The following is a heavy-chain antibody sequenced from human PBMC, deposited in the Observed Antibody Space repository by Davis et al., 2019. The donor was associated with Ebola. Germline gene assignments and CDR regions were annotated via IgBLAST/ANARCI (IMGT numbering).Heavy chain of an antibody. CDR2: ISSSSNYI. J-gene: IGHJ2*01. V-gene: IGHV3-21*01. CDR3: VRDPALVVTGGGWFFGL. Sequence: GESLKISCAAPGFTYSSNSMNWVRQAPGKGLEWVSFISSSSNYIYYADSVKGRFTVSRDNAKHSLYPQMNSLRAEDTAVYYCVRDPALVVTGGGWFFGLWGRGTLVSVSS. CDR1: GFTYSSNS. D-gene: IGHD2-21*02.